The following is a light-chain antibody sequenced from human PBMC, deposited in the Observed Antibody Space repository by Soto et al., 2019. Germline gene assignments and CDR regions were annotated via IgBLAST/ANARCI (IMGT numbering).Light chain of an antibody. CDR1: QSINSN. CDR3: QQYNNWPRT. Sequence: ETVMTQSPAKLSVSPGERVTLSCRTSQSINSNLAWYQQRPGQAPRLLIYGASTRATGIPARFSGSGSGTEFTLTISSLQSEDFAVYYCQQYNNWPRTFGQGTKVDIK. CDR2: GAS. V-gene: IGKV3-15*01. J-gene: IGKJ1*01.